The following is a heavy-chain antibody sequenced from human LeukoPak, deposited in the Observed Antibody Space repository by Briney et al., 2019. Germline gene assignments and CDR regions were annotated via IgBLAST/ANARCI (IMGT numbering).Heavy chain of an antibody. Sequence: GRSLRLSCAASGFTFSSYGMHWVRQAPGKGLEWVAVIWYDGSNKCYADSVKGRFTISRDNSKNTLYLQMNSLRAEDTAVYYCAGDYGEYYYGMDVWGQGITVTVSS. D-gene: IGHD4-17*01. CDR1: GFTFSSYG. CDR3: AGDYGEYYYGMDV. V-gene: IGHV3-33*01. J-gene: IGHJ6*02. CDR2: IWYDGSNK.